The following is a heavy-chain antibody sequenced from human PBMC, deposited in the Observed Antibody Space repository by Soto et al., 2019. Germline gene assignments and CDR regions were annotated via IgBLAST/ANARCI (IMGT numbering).Heavy chain of an antibody. Sequence: PGGSLRFSCAASGFTFSSYAMHWVRQAPGKGPEWLAVIWYDGSNKYYADSVKGRFTISRDNSRNTLYMQMNSLRVEDTAVYYCARAYGDWRYFDYWGQGTLVTSPQ. V-gene: IGHV3-33*01. D-gene: IGHD3-10*01. CDR1: GFTFSSYA. CDR2: IWYDGSNK. CDR3: ARAYGDWRYFDY. J-gene: IGHJ4*02.